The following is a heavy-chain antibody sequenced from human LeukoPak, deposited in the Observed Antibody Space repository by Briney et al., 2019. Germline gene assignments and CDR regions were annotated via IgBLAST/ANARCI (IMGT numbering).Heavy chain of an antibody. CDR3: VRLETTAMVFYFDY. CDR1: GGSISSNY. V-gene: IGHV4-59*01. J-gene: IGHJ4*02. Sequence: SETLSLTCTVSGGSISSNYWSWIRQPPGKGLEWIGYIYYSGSTNYNPSLKSRVTMSVDTSKNQFSLKLSSVTAADSALYFCVRLETTAMVFYFDYWGQGTLVTVSS. D-gene: IGHD5-18*01. CDR2: IYYSGST.